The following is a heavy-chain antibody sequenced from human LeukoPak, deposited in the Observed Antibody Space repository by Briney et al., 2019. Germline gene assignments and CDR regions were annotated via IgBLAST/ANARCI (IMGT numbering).Heavy chain of an antibody. CDR3: ARDRGVGIVVVPAAIGSWFDP. CDR2: IIPILGIA. Sequence: ASVKVSCKASGGTFISYTISWVRHAPGQGLEWMGRIIPILGIANYAQKFQGRVTITADKSTSTAYMELSSLRSEDTAVYYCARDRGVGIVVVPAAIGSWFDPWGQGTLVTVSS. D-gene: IGHD2-2*02. CDR1: GGTFISYT. V-gene: IGHV1-69*04. J-gene: IGHJ5*02.